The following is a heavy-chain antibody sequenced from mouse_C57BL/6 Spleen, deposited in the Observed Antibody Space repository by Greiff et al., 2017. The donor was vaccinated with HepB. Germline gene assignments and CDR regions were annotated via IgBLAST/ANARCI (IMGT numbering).Heavy chain of an antibody. Sequence: EVKVEESGGGLVKPGGSLKLSCAASGFTFSDYGMHWVRQAPEKGLEWVAYISSGSSTIYYADTVKGRFTISRDNAKNTLFLQMTSLRSEDTAMYYCASAFYDYVAMDYWGQGTSVTVSS. V-gene: IGHV5-17*01. CDR2: ISSGSSTI. CDR3: ASAFYDYVAMDY. D-gene: IGHD1-1*01. CDR1: GFTFSDYG. J-gene: IGHJ4*01.